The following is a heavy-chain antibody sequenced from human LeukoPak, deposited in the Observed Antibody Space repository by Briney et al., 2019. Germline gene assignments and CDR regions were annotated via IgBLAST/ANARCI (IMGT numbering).Heavy chain of an antibody. Sequence: PSETLSLTCTVSGGSISSYYWSWIRQPPGKGLEWIGRIYTSGSTSYNPSLKSRVTMSVDTSKNQFSLKLSSVTAADTAVYYFARDLVVPAAAYYYYYMDVWGKGTTVTVSS. J-gene: IGHJ6*03. CDR1: GGSISSYY. CDR3: ARDLVVPAAAYYYYYMDV. V-gene: IGHV4-4*07. CDR2: IYTSGST. D-gene: IGHD2-2*01.